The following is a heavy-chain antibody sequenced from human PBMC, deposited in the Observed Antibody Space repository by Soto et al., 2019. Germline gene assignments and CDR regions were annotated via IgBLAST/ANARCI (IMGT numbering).Heavy chain of an antibody. J-gene: IGHJ6*02. CDR2: IYPGDSDT. D-gene: IGHD6-6*01. CDR3: ASRQPASIAARHYYYYGMDV. V-gene: IGHV5-51*01. CDR1: GYSFTSYW. Sequence: GESLQISCKGSGYSFTSYWIGWVRQMTGKGLEWMGIIYPGDSDTNYSPSFQGHVTISADKSISTAYLQWSSLKASDTAMYYCASRQPASIAARHYYYYGMDVWGQGTTVTVSS.